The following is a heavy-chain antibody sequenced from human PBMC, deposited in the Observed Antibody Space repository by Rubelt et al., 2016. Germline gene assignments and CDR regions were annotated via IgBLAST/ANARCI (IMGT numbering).Heavy chain of an antibody. CDR3: AHEQTDGGFDS. D-gene: IGHD1/OR15-1a*01. J-gene: IGHJ4*02. V-gene: IGHV4-39*07. CDR1: GGSISSSSYY. Sequence: HLQLQESGPGLVKPSQTLSLTCTVSGGSISSSSYYWGWIRQPPGKGLEWIGSIYYSGSTYHNPSPKSPVTLSLDMSKNQLSLRLSSVTAADTAVYYCAHEQTDGGFDSWGQGTLVTVSS. CDR2: IYYSGST.